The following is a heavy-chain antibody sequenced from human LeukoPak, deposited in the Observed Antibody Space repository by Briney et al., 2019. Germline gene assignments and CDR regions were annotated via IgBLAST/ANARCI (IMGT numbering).Heavy chain of an antibody. J-gene: IGHJ4*02. D-gene: IGHD3-22*01. CDR2: MSEDGRKE. V-gene: IGHV3-30-3*02. CDR1: GFTFTGYA. CDR3: AKKGGGYYYDSSGYPDY. Sequence: GGSLRLSCTASGFTFTGYAMHWVRQAPGKGLEWVALMSEDGRKENYADSVKGRFTISRDNSKNTLYLQMNSLRAEDTAVYYCAKKGGGYYYDSSGYPDYWGQGTLVTVSS.